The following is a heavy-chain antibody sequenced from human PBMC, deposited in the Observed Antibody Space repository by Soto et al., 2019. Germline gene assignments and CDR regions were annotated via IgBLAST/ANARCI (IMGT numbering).Heavy chain of an antibody. CDR1: GFTFDDYA. J-gene: IGHJ4*02. Sequence: EVQLVESGGGLVQPGRSLRLSCAASGFTFDDYAMHWVRQAPGKGLEWVSGISWSSGSIGYADSVKGRFTISRDNAKNSLYLQMNSLRAEDTALYYCAKAAPGGYCSSTSCYFDYWGQGTLVTVSS. D-gene: IGHD2-2*01. CDR2: ISWSSGSI. CDR3: AKAAPGGYCSSTSCYFDY. V-gene: IGHV3-9*01.